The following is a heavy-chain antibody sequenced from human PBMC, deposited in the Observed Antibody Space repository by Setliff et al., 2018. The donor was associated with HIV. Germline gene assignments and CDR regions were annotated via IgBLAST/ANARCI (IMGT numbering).Heavy chain of an antibody. CDR2: IYYSGNT. V-gene: IGHV4-39*07. CDR1: GGSISSSSYY. D-gene: IGHD3-22*01. CDR3: ARVNKDSYDSSGNYAFEN. Sequence: SETLSLTCTVSGGSISSSSYYWGWIRQPPGKGLEWIGSIYYSGNTYYNPSLKSRVTISVDTSKNQFSLKLTSVTAADTAMYHCARVNKDSYDSSGNYAFENWGQGTLVTVS. J-gene: IGHJ4*02.